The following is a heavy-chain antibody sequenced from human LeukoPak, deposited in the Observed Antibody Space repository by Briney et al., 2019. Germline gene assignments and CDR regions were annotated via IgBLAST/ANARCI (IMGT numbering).Heavy chain of an antibody. V-gene: IGHV4-59*01. Sequence: SETLSLTCTVSGGSISSYYWSWIRQPPGKGLEWIGYIDYSGSTNYNPSLKRRVTISVDTSKNQFSLKLSSVTAADTAVYYCARGRPDYYGSGSYYNGLAAGAGVHFDYWGQGTLVTVSS. D-gene: IGHD3-10*01. CDR3: ARGRPDYYGSGSYYNGLAAGAGVHFDY. CDR2: IDYSGST. CDR1: GGSISSYY. J-gene: IGHJ4*02.